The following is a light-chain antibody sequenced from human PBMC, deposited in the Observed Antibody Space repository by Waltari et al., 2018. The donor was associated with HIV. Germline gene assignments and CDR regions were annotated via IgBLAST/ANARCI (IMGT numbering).Light chain of an antibody. J-gene: IGLJ2*01. CDR2: DNH. Sequence: QSVLTQPPSVSAAPGQKVTITCSGGPSNIGDNYVSWYQQFPGTAPKLLIYDNHKRPSGIPDRFSASKSGTSATLGITGLQTGDEAQYYCGSWDSSLSALLFGGGTKLTVL. V-gene: IGLV1-51*01. CDR1: PSNIGDNY. CDR3: GSWDSSLSALL.